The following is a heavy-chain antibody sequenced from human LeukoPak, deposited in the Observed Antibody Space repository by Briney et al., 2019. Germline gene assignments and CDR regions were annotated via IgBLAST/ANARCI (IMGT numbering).Heavy chain of an antibody. J-gene: IGHJ4*02. CDR1: GGSISSGDYY. V-gene: IGHV4-30-4*08. CDR2: IYYSGST. Sequence: PSQTLSLTCTVSGGSISSGDYYWSWIRQPPGKGLEWIGYIYYSGSTYYHPSLKSRVTISVDTSKNQFSLKLSSVTAADTAVYYCAREFVNGDYLDYWGQGTLVTVSS. CDR3: AREFVNGDYLDY. D-gene: IGHD4-17*01.